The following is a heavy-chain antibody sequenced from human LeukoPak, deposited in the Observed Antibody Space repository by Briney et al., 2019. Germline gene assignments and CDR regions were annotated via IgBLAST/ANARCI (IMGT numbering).Heavy chain of an antibody. CDR3: ARGYSSGWFHFDY. V-gene: IGHV3-20*04. CDR1: GFTFDDYG. Sequence: GSLRLSCAASGFTFDDYGMSWVRQAPGKGLEWVSGIHWNGGSTGYADSVKGRFTISRYNAKNSLYLQMNSLRAEDTALYYCARGYSSGWFHFDYWGQGTPVTVSS. CDR2: IHWNGGST. D-gene: IGHD6-19*01. J-gene: IGHJ4*02.